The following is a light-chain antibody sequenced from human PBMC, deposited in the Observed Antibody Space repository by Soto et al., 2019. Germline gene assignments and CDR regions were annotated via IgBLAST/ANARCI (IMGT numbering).Light chain of an antibody. CDR3: QQYGSAPWT. J-gene: IGKJ1*01. Sequence: GLTQSPGTLSLSPGERATLSCRASQSVGSSHLAWYQQKPGQAPRLLIYGASSRATGIPDRFSGSGSGTDFTLTISRLEPEDFAVYYCQQYGSAPWTFGQGTKVDIK. V-gene: IGKV3-20*01. CDR1: QSVGSSH. CDR2: GAS.